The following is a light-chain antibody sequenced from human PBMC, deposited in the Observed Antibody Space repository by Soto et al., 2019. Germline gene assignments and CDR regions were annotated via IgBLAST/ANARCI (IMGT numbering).Light chain of an antibody. J-gene: IGKJ2*01. Sequence: DIQLTQSPSTLSASVGDRVTITCRASQIIGSWLAWYQQKPGRAPKPLIYKASTLESGVPSRFSGSESGTEFTLTIISLQPDDFATYYCQQYNSYPYTFGQGTKLEIK. V-gene: IGKV1-5*03. CDR1: QIIGSW. CDR3: QQYNSYPYT. CDR2: KAS.